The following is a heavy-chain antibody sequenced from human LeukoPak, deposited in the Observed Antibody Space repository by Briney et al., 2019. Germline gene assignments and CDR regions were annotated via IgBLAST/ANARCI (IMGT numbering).Heavy chain of an antibody. D-gene: IGHD1-26*01. J-gene: IGHJ4*02. CDR1: GGSTSSYY. CDR3: ARSSGQYSGSYRFDY. Sequence: SETLSLTCTVSGGSTSSYYWSWIRQPAGKGLEWIGRIYTSGSTNYNPSLKSRVTMSVDTSKNQFSLKLSSVTAADTAVYYCARSSGQYSGSYRFDYWGQGTLVTVSS. CDR2: IYTSGST. V-gene: IGHV4-4*07.